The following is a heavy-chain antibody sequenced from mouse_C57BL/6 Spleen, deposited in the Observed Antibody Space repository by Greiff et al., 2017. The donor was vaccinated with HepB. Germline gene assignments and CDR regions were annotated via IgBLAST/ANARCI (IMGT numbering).Heavy chain of an antibody. D-gene: IGHD2-5*01. V-gene: IGHV1-69*01. J-gene: IGHJ4*01. CDR3: ARRDSNFFYAMDY. Sequence: VQLQQPGAELVMPGASVKLSCKASGYTFTSYWMHWVKQRPGQGLEWIGEIDPSDSYTNYNQKFKGKSTLTVDKSSSTAYMQLSSLTSEDSAVYYCARRDSNFFYAMDYWGQGTSVTVSS. CDR2: IDPSDSYT. CDR1: GYTFTSYW.